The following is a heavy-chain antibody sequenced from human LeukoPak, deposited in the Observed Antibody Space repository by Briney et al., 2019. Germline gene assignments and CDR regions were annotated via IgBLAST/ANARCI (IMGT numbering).Heavy chain of an antibody. CDR1: GGPFRTSG. D-gene: IGHD1-26*01. J-gene: IGHJ4*02. V-gene: IGHV1-69*04. Sequence: SVKVSCKATGGPFRTSGFNWVRQAPGQGLEWMGRFIPILNMADYAQKFQGRVTITADKSTSTAYMELSSLGSEDTAVYYCARDRGVGASSVDSWGQGTVVTVSS. CDR3: ARDRGVGASSVDS. CDR2: FIPILNMA.